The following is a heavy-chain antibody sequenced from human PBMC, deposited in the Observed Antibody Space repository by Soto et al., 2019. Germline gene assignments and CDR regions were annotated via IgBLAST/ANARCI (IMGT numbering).Heavy chain of an antibody. CDR2: MNPNSGNT. Sequence: GASVKGSCKASGYTFTSYDINWVRQATGQGLEWMGWMNPNSGNTGYAQKFQGRVTMTRNTSISTAYMELSSLRSEDTAVYYCASSFDSSGYNDYWGQGTLVTVSS. D-gene: IGHD3-22*01. J-gene: IGHJ4*02. V-gene: IGHV1-8*01. CDR1: GYTFTSYD. CDR3: ASSFDSSGYNDY.